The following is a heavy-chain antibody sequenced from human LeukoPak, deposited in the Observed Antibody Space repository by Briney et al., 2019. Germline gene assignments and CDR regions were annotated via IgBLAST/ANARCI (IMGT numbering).Heavy chain of an antibody. D-gene: IGHD3-3*02. CDR2: MNLDGSEK. CDR1: GFTFSSYW. V-gene: IGHV3-7*01. J-gene: IGHJ4*02. Sequence: GGSLRLSCTASGFTFSSYWMSWVRQAPGKGLEWVANMNLDGSEKYYVNSVKGRFTFSRDSAKNSLFLQMNSLRAEDTAVYYCARDARVVLDYWGLGTLVTVSS. CDR3: ARDARVVLDY.